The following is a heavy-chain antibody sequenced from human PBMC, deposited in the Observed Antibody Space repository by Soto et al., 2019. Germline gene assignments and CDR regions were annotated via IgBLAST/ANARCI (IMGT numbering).Heavy chain of an antibody. CDR2: IYYSGST. J-gene: IGHJ3*02. Sequence: SETLSLTCTVSGGSISSYYWSWIRQPPGKGLEWIGYIYYSGSTNYNPSLKSRVTISVDTSKNQFSLKLSSVTAADTAVYYCARQPRGYCSGGSCYSNDAFDIWGQGTMVTVSS. CDR3: ARQPRGYCSGGSCYSNDAFDI. V-gene: IGHV4-59*08. CDR1: GGSISSYY. D-gene: IGHD2-15*01.